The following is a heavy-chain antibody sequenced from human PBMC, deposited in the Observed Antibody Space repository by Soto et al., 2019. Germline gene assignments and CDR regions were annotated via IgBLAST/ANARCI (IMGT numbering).Heavy chain of an antibody. CDR1: GFTFSDYY. CDR2: ISISTSHT. J-gene: IGHJ4*02. Sequence: QVQLVESGGGLVKPGGSLRLSCAVSGFTFSDYYMTWIRQAPGTGLEWVSYISISTSHTNYADSVKGRFTISRDNAKNSLFLQMNSLRAEDTAVYYCARGRGAAADYFDFWGQGTLVTVSS. CDR3: ARGRGAAADYFDF. D-gene: IGHD6-13*01. V-gene: IGHV3-11*05.